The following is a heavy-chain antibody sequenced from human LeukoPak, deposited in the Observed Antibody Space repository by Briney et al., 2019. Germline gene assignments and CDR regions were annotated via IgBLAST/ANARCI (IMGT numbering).Heavy chain of an antibody. Sequence: GASVKVSCKASGYTFTSYGISWVRQAPGQGLEWMGWISAYNGNTNYAQKLQGRVTMTTDTSTSTAYMELRSLRSDDTAVYYCARSPEKRYCSGGSCLRWYFDPWGRGTLVTVSS. J-gene: IGHJ2*01. D-gene: IGHD2-15*01. CDR2: ISAYNGNT. V-gene: IGHV1-18*01. CDR1: GYTFTSYG. CDR3: ARSPEKRYCSGGSCLRWYFDP.